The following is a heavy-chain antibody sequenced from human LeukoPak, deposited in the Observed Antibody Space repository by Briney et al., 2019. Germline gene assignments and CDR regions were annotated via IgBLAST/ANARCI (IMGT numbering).Heavy chain of an antibody. D-gene: IGHD3-16*02. J-gene: IGHJ5*02. Sequence: PSETLSLTCAVSGDSMSGSSYYWAWIRQPPGKGLEWIGSIDYSGSAVYNPSLNSRLTISVDTSKNQVSLKVPSVTAADTAVYYCARRAYSYGFRFDPWGQGTLVIVS. CDR2: IDYSGSA. CDR3: ARRAYSYGFRFDP. V-gene: IGHV4-39*01. CDR1: GDSMSGSSYY.